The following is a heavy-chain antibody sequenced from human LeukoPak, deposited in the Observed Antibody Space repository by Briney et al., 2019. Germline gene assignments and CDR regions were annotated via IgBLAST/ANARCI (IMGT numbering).Heavy chain of an antibody. D-gene: IGHD2-2*01. Sequence: GASVKVSCKASGGTFSSYTISWVRQAPGQGLEWMGRIIPILGIANYAQKFQGRVTITADKSTSTAYMELSSLRSEDTAVYYYARSGYCSSTSCYRSYYYYYMDVWGKGTTVTVSS. CDR1: GGTFSSYT. CDR3: ARSGYCSSTSCYRSYYYYYMDV. CDR2: IIPILGIA. J-gene: IGHJ6*03. V-gene: IGHV1-69*02.